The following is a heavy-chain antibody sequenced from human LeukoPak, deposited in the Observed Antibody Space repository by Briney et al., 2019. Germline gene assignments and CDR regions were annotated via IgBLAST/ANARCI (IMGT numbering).Heavy chain of an antibody. Sequence: PSETLSLTCAVYGGSFSGYYWSWIRQPPGKGLEWIGEINHSGSTNYNPSLKSRVTISVDTSKNQFSLKLSSVTAADTAVYYCARVLGATVFWSNQKAYYFDYWGQGTLVTVSS. CDR2: INHSGST. CDR3: ARVLGATVFWSNQKAYYFDY. CDR1: GGSFSGYY. V-gene: IGHV4-34*01. J-gene: IGHJ4*02. D-gene: IGHD1-26*01.